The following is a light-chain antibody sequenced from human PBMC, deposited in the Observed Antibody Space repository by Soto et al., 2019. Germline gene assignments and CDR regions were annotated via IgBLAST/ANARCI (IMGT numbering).Light chain of an antibody. CDR1: SSDVGAYKY. Sequence: QSALTQPPSASGSPGQSVTISCTGTSSDVGAYKYVSWYQQYPGKAPKLMIYEVSKRPSGVPDRFSGSKSGNTASLTVSGFKSEDGADYYCTSYVGGDIGVFGGGTKLTVL. V-gene: IGLV2-8*01. J-gene: IGLJ3*02. CDR2: EVS. CDR3: TSYVGGDIGV.